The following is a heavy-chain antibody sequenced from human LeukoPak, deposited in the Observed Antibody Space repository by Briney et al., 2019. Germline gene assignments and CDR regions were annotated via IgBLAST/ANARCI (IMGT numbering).Heavy chain of an antibody. CDR3: ARHISGFDP. Sequence: SETLSLTCTVSGDSISSSSYYWGWIRQPPGKGLEWIESIYYSGSPYYNPSLKSRVTISVDTSKNQFSLKLSSVTAADTAVYYCARHISGFDPWGQGTLVTVSS. CDR1: GDSISSSSYY. V-gene: IGHV4-39*01. CDR2: IYYSGSP. D-gene: IGHD3-10*01. J-gene: IGHJ5*02.